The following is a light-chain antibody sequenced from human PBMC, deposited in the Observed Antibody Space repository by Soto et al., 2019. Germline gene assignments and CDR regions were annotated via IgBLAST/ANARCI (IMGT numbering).Light chain of an antibody. V-gene: IGLV2-8*01. CDR1: NSDVGGYNY. CDR3: SSYAGSNNYV. CDR2: EVS. Sequence: QSVLTHPPSASGSPGQSVTISCTGTNSDVGGYNYVSWYQQHPGKSPKLMIYEVSKRPSGVPDRFSGSKSGNTASLTVSGLQAEDEADYYCSSYAGSNNYVFGTGTKVTVL. J-gene: IGLJ1*01.